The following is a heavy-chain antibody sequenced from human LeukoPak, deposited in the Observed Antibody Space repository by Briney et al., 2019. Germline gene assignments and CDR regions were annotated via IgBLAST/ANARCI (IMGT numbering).Heavy chain of an antibody. Sequence: GGSLRLSCGASGFTFTNHAMRWVRQAPGKGLEYVSAISGNGGSTYYANSVKGRFTISRDNSKNTVYLQMGSLRPEDMAVYYCARAGVVRYVAGLINYYMDVWGKGTTVTVFS. D-gene: IGHD3-9*01. CDR1: GFTFTNHA. J-gene: IGHJ6*03. CDR3: ARAGVVRYVAGLINYYMDV. V-gene: IGHV3-64*01. CDR2: ISGNGGST.